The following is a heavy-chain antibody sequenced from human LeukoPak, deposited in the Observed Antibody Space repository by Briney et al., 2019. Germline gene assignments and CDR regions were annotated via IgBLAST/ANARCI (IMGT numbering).Heavy chain of an antibody. D-gene: IGHD4-17*01. Sequence: GGSLRLSCAASGFTFTSYAMSWVRQAPGMGLEWVSAFSASGASTYYADSVKGRFTISRDNSKNTLYLQMNSLRAEDTAVYYCAKRSLGDYGDYGAPGAYYFDYWGQGTLVTVSS. CDR3: AKRSLGDYGDYGAPGAYYFDY. CDR2: FSASGAST. CDR1: GFTFTSYA. J-gene: IGHJ4*02. V-gene: IGHV3-23*01.